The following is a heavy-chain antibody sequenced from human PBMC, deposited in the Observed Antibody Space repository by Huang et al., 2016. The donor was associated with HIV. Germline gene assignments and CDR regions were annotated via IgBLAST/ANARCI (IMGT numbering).Heavy chain of an antibody. Sequence: QVQLVQSGAEVKKPGASVKVSCKASGYTFSNYGFSWVRQAPGQGLEWMGWISAYTDNTNYAEKLQGRVTMTTDTSTSTGCMELRCLRSDDTAVYYCASDIYDSSGSWDYWGQGTLVTVSS. V-gene: IGHV1-18*01. CDR2: ISAYTDNT. CDR3: ASDIYDSSGSWDY. J-gene: IGHJ4*02. D-gene: IGHD3-22*01. CDR1: GYTFSNYG.